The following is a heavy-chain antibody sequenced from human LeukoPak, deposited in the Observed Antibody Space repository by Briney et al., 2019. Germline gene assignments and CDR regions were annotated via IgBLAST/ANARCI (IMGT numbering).Heavy chain of an antibody. CDR3: AKRMGPSIAAADLDY. V-gene: IGHV3-74*01. Sequence: GGSLRLSCAVSGFTFSSYWMNWVRQVPGKGLVWVSHINTFGTTATYADSVKGRFTISRDNSKNTLYLQMNSLRVEDTAVYYCAKRMGPSIAAADLDYWGQGTLVTVSS. D-gene: IGHD6-13*01. CDR1: GFTFSSYW. J-gene: IGHJ4*02. CDR2: INTFGTTA.